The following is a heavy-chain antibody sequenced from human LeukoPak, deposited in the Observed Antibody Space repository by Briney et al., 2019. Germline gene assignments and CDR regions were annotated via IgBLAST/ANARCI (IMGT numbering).Heavy chain of an antibody. CDR1: GYTFTSYG. CDR3: ATGGIAAAGKDFGY. V-gene: IGHV1-18*01. D-gene: IGHD6-13*01. J-gene: IGHJ4*02. CDR2: ISAYNGNT. Sequence: ASVKVSCKASGYTFTSYGISWVRQAPGQGLEWMGWISAYNGNTNYAQKLQGRVTMTEDTSTDTAYMELSSLRSEDTAVYYCATGGIAAAGKDFGYWGQGTLVTVSS.